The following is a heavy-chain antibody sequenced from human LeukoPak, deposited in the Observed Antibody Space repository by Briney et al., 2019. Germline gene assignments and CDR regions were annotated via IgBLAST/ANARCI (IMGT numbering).Heavy chain of an antibody. Sequence: PGGSLRLSCAASGFTFSSYAMSWVRQAPGKGLEWVSAISGSGGSTYYADSVKGRFTISRGNSKNTLYLQMNSLRAEDTAVYYCAKAPYFDWLLSYFDYWGQGTLVTVSS. V-gene: IGHV3-23*01. J-gene: IGHJ4*02. CDR1: GFTFSSYA. CDR3: AKAPYFDWLLSYFDY. D-gene: IGHD3-9*01. CDR2: ISGSGGST.